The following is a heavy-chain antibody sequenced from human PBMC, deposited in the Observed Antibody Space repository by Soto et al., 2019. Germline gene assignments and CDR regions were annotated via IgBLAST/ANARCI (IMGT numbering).Heavy chain of an antibody. CDR1: GFTFSSYA. CDR3: AKSKVEHLDYYGMDV. J-gene: IGHJ6*02. D-gene: IGHD1-1*01. V-gene: IGHV3-23*01. Sequence: EVQLLESGGGLVQPGGSLRLSCAASGFTFSSYAMSWVRQAPGKGLEWVSAISGSGGSTYYADSVKGRFTISRDNSKNTLYLQMNSLRAEDTAVYYYAKSKVEHLDYYGMDVWGQGTTVTVSS. CDR2: ISGSGGST.